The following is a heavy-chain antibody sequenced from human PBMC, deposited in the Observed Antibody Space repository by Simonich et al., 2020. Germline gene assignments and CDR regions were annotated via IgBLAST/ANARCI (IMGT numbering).Heavy chain of an antibody. CDR2: CNPNSGKT. CDR1: GYHFTSYE. Sequence: QVQLGQSGAEVKKPGASVTVSCKASGYHFTSYEINWVRQATGQGLQWMDWCNPNSGKTGYAQKVQGRFTITRNTSISTAYMELSSLRSEDTAVYYCARSRYCTNGVCYNWFDPWGQGTLVTVSS. V-gene: IGHV1-8*03. J-gene: IGHJ5*02. D-gene: IGHD2-8*01. CDR3: ARSRYCTNGVCYNWFDP.